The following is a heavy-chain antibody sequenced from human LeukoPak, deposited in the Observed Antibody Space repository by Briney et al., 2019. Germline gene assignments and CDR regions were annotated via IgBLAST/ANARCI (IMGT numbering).Heavy chain of an antibody. V-gene: IGHV5-51*01. J-gene: IGHJ6*02. CDR2: IYPGDSDT. CDR3: ARRDGYCSSTSCYADYYYGMDV. CDR1: GYSFTSYW. D-gene: IGHD2-2*01. Sequence: GESLKISCKGSGYSFTSYWIAWVRLMPGKGLEWMGIIYPGDSDTTYSPSFQGQVTISADKSISTAYLQWSSLKASDTAMYYCARRDGYCSSTSCYADYYYGMDVWGQGTTVTVSS.